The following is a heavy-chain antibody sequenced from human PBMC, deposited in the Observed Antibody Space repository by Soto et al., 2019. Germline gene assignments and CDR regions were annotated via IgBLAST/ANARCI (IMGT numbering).Heavy chain of an antibody. D-gene: IGHD3-3*01. J-gene: IGHJ4*02. CDR2: VAFSGST. CDR3: AGRAGAPVADF. V-gene: IGHV4-39*02. CDR1: GGSVTRSDYY. Sequence: QLLLQESGPRLVKPSETLSLICSVSGGSVTRSDYYWGWIRQPPGKGLEWVACVAFSGSTYYNPSLMSRVTVSMDRSKNPFSLQLSSVTAADTALYFCAGRAGAPVADFWGPGTLVTVSS.